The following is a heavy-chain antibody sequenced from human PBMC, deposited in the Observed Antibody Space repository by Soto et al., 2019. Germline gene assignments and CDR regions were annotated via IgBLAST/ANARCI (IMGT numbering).Heavy chain of an antibody. CDR2: ISGSGGDT. CDR3: AKARGSRTRAPGSY. Sequence: EVQLLESGGGLVQPGESLRLFCAASGFTFSTYAMSWVRQAPGKGLEWVSVISGSGGDTYYADSVKGRLTISRDNSKNTRSLQMNNLRAADKAVYYCAKARGSRTRAPGSYWGEGTPVPVAS. D-gene: IGHD2-2*01. J-gene: IGHJ1*01. CDR1: GFTFSTYA. V-gene: IGHV3-23*01.